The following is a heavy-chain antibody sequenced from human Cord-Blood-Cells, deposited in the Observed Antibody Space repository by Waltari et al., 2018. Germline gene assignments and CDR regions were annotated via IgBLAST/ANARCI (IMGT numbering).Heavy chain of an antibody. D-gene: IGHD2-2*01. Sequence: QVHLVQSGSEVKKPGASVKVSCKACGYTLPGYYMPWVRQAPGQGREWMGRINPNSGGTNYAQKFQGRVTMTRDTSISTAYMELSRLRSDDTVVYYCARSNCSSTSCYYFDYWGQGTLVTVSS. J-gene: IGHJ4*02. CDR1: GYTLPGYY. CDR2: INPNSGGT. V-gene: IGHV1-2*05. CDR3: ARSNCSSTSCYYFDY.